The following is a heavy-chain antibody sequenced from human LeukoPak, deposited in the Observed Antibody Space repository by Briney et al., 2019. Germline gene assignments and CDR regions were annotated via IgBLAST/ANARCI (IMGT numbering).Heavy chain of an antibody. CDR2: ISSSSSYI. Sequence: GRSLRLSCAASGFTFSSYSINWVRQAPGKGLEWVSSISSSSSYIYYADSVKGPFTISRDNAENSLYLQMNSLRAEDTAVYYCARAMPVVVNNDYWGQGTLVTVSS. V-gene: IGHV3-21*01. J-gene: IGHJ4*02. CDR3: ARAMPVVVNNDY. D-gene: IGHD3-22*01. CDR1: GFTFSSYS.